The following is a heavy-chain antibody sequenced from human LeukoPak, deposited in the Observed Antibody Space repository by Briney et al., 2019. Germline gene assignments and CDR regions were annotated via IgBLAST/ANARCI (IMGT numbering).Heavy chain of an antibody. CDR3: AKDPLYSSSSHFDY. J-gene: IGHJ4*02. CDR2: ISGSGGST. CDR1: GFTFSSYA. D-gene: IGHD6-6*01. V-gene: IGHV3-23*01. Sequence: GGSLRLSCAASGFTFSSYAMSWVRQAPGKGLEWVSAISGSGGSTYYADSVKGRFTISGDSSKNTLYLQMNSLRPEDTAVYYCAKDPLYSSSSHFDYWGQGTLVTVSS.